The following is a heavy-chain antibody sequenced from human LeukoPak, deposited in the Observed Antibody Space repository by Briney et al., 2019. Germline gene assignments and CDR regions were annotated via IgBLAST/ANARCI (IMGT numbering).Heavy chain of an antibody. V-gene: IGHV1-46*01. CDR1: GYTFTSYY. J-gene: IGHJ2*01. Sequence: ASVKVSCKASGYTFTSYYMHWVRQAPGQGLEWMGIINPSGGSTSYAQKFQGRVTMTRDMSTSTVYMELSSLRSEDTAVYYCARDWALYYYDSSGSNWYFDLWGRGTLVTVSS. CDR2: INPSGGST. CDR3: ARDWALYYYDSSGSNWYFDL. D-gene: IGHD3-22*01.